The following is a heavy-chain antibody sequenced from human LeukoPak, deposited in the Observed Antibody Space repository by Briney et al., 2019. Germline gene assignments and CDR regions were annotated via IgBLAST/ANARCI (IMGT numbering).Heavy chain of an antibody. J-gene: IGHJ4*02. V-gene: IGHV3-23*01. CDR1: GFTFSTSA. Sequence: GGALRLSCAASGFTFSTSAFSGVRQSPARGREWVSTVGTDSDTYSADSVKGRFTLSRNNSKNTVYLQMTGLRADNTAVYYCAKKTPGIHPFDTWGQGTLVTVSP. CDR3: AKKTPGIHPFDT. D-gene: IGHD6-13*01. CDR2: VGTDSDT.